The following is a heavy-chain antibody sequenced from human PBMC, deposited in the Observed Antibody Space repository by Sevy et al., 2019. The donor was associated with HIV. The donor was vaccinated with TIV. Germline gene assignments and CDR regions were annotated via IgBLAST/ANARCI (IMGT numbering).Heavy chain of an antibody. CDR3: ARDQLDLGYCSSTSCYRTYYYYYYMDV. CDR1: GFTFSSYW. J-gene: IGHJ6*03. CDR2: IKQDGSEK. D-gene: IGHD2-2*01. Sequence: GGSLRLSCAASGFTFSSYWMSWVRQAPGKGLEWVANIKQDGSEKYYVDSVKGRFTISRDNTKNSLYLQMNSLRAEDTAVYYCARDQLDLGYCSSTSCYRTYYYYYYMDVWGKGTTVTVSS. V-gene: IGHV3-7*01.